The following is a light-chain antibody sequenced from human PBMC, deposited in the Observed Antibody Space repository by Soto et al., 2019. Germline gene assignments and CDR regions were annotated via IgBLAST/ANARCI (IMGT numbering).Light chain of an antibody. Sequence: EIVLTQSPATLSLSPGERATLSCRASQSVSSYLAWYQRKPGQAPRLLIYDASNRATGIPARFSGSGTGTDFTLTISSLDPEDFAVYYCQQRSNWPPITFGQGTRLEIK. J-gene: IGKJ5*01. CDR3: QQRSNWPPIT. CDR1: QSVSSY. V-gene: IGKV3-11*01. CDR2: DAS.